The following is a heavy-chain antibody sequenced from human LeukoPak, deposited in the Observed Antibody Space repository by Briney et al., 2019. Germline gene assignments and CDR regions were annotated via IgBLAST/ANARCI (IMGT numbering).Heavy chain of an antibody. CDR3: ARVASRYPIDY. Sequence: SETLSLTCTVSGGSISSGSYYWSWIRQPAGKGLEWIGRIYTSGSTNYNPSLKSRVTISVDTSKNQFSLKLSSVTAADTAVYYCARVASRYPIDYWGQGTLVTVSS. J-gene: IGHJ4*02. CDR1: GGSISSGSYY. V-gene: IGHV4-61*02. D-gene: IGHD2-2*02. CDR2: IYTSGST.